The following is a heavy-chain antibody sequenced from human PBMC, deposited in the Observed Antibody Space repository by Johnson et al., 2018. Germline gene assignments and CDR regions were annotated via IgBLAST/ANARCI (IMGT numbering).Heavy chain of an antibody. Sequence: QVQLVQSGAEVKKXGASVKVXCKASGYTFTSYDINWVRQATGQGLEWMGWMNPNSGNTGYAQKFQGRVTMTRNTSISTAYMELSSLRSEDTAVYYCARDGDPAAANDAFDIWGQGTMVTVSS. D-gene: IGHD6-13*01. CDR3: ARDGDPAAANDAFDI. CDR2: MNPNSGNT. CDR1: GYTFTSYD. J-gene: IGHJ3*02. V-gene: IGHV1-8*01.